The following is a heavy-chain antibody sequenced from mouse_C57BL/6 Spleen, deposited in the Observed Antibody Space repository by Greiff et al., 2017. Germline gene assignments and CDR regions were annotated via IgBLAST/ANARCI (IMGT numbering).Heavy chain of an antibody. J-gene: IGHJ4*01. CDR2: YPGSGNTY. CDR1: YTFTDYYM. Sequence: VQRVESGPELVKPGASVKMSCKASGYTFTDYYMHWVKQKPGKGLEWIGEIYPGSGNTYYNEKFKGKATLTAYTSSSTAYMQLSSLTSEDSAVYFCADYDYDRADAMDYWGQGTSVTVSS. D-gene: IGHD2-4*01. V-gene: IGHV1-83*01. CDR3: DYDYDRADAMDY.